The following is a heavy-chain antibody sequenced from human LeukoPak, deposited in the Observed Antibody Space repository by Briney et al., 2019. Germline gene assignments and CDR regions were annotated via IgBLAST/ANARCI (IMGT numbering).Heavy chain of an antibody. CDR3: AKEDYDYVWGSYRTNNWFDP. J-gene: IGHJ5*02. CDR2: ISSSSSYI. Sequence: GGSLRLSCAASGFTFSSYSMNWVRQAPGKGLEWVSSISSSSSYIYYADSVKGRFTISRDNAKNSLYLQMNSLRAEDTAVYYCAKEDYDYVWGSYRTNNWFDPWGQGTLVTVSS. V-gene: IGHV3-21*04. D-gene: IGHD3-16*02. CDR1: GFTFSSYS.